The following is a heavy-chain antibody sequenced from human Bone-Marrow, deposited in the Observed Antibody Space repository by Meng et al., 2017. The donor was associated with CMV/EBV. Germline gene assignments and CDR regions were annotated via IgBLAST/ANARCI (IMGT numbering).Heavy chain of an antibody. CDR3: ARGGGVSRFSEWLLTLDS. CDR2: INPSRGGT. CDR1: TFTGHH. D-gene: IGHD3-3*01. V-gene: IGHV1-2*02. J-gene: IGHJ4*02. Sequence: TFTGHHMHWVRQAPGQGLEWMGWINPSRGGTNYAQKFQGRVTMTRDTSINTAFLELSWLKSDDTAVYYCARGGGVSRFSEWLLTLDSWGQGTLVTVSS.